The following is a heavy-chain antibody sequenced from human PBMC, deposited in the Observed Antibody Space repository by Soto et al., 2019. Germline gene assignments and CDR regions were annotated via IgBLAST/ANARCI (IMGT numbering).Heavy chain of an antibody. Sequence: GGSLRVSCAAAGFTFSSYSRNWVRQAPGKGLEWISYISSSGHTIYYRDSVKGRFTISRDNGKNSLYLQLNSLRVEDTAVYYCARDFTYYYASPESFDFWGQGTLVTVSS. CDR1: GFTFSSYS. J-gene: IGHJ4*02. CDR3: ARDFTYYYASPESFDF. V-gene: IGHV3-48*01. D-gene: IGHD3-10*01. CDR2: ISSSGHTI.